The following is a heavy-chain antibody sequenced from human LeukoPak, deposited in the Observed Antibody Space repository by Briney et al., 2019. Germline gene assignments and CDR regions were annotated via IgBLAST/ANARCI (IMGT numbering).Heavy chain of an antibody. V-gene: IGHV1-69*13. J-gene: IGHJ4*02. CDR1: GYTLTELS. D-gene: IGHD6-19*01. CDR2: IIPIFGTA. Sequence: SVKVSCKVSGYTLTELSMHWVRQAPGQGLEWMGGIIPIFGTANYAQKFQGRVTITADESTSTAYMELSSLRSEDTAVYYCARDGPVRAGTGWGQGTLVTVSS. CDR3: ARDGPVRAGTG.